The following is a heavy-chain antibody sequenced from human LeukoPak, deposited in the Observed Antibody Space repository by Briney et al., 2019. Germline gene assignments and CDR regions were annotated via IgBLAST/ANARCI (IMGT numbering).Heavy chain of an antibody. CDR2: INHSGST. J-gene: IGHJ4*02. CDR3: ARMACSGGSCYTGAYYLDY. D-gene: IGHD2-15*01. CDR1: GGSFSGYY. Sequence: ETLSLTCAVYGGSFSGYYWSWIRQPPGKGLEWIGEINHSGSTNYNPSLKSRVTISVDTSKNQFSLKLSSVTAADTAVYYCARMACSGGSCYTGAYYLDYWGQGTLVTVSS. V-gene: IGHV4-34*01.